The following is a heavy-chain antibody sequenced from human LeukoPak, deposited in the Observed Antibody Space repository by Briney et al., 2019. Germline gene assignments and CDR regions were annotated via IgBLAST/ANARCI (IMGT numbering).Heavy chain of an antibody. Sequence: PGGSLRLSCAASEFIFTISWMSWVRQAPGQGLEWVANINQDGSEKYYVDSVKGRSTISRDNAKKSLFLQMNSLRAEDTAVYFCARVVPPLYFFDYWGQGTPVTVSS. D-gene: IGHD3-10*01. CDR1: EFIFTISW. CDR2: INQDGSEK. CDR3: ARVVPPLYFFDY. J-gene: IGHJ4*02. V-gene: IGHV3-7*01.